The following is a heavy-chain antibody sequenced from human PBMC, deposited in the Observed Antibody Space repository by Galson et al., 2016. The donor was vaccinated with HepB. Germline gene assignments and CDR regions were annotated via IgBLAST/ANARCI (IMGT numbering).Heavy chain of an antibody. D-gene: IGHD3-22*01. CDR1: GFTVSGNY. J-gene: IGHJ4*02. Sequence: SLRLSCAISGFTVSGNYMTWVRQAPGKGLEWVSVIYRDGTTYHADSVKGRFTISRDNSKNTLYLQMNSLKGEDTAVYYCARGGLPDPSDYWGQGTLVTISS. V-gene: IGHV3-53*01. CDR3: ARGGLPDPSDY. CDR2: IYRDGTT.